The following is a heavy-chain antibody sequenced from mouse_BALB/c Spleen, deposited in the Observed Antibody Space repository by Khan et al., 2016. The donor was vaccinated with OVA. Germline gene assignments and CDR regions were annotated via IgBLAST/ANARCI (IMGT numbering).Heavy chain of an antibody. CDR2: IWGGGIT. CDR3: GKHLILYPYYFDY. J-gene: IGHJ2*01. Sequence: QMQLEESGPGLVAPSQSLSITCTVSGFSLTDYGVSWIRQPPGKGLEWLGVIWGGGITYYNSALKSRLSISKDNSKSQVFLKMNSLQTDDTSMYYCGKHLILYPYYFDYWGQGTTLTVSS. CDR1: GFSLTDYG. V-gene: IGHV2-6-5*01.